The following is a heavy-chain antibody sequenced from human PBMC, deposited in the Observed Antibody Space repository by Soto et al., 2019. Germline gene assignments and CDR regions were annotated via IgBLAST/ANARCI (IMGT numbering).Heavy chain of an antibody. V-gene: IGHV3-33*01. J-gene: IGHJ6*02. CDR3: ARELVVPAALPRDYYYGMDV. CDR1: GFTFSSYG. D-gene: IGHD2-2*01. Sequence: GGSLRLSCAASGFTFSSYGMHWVRQAPGKGLEWVAVIWYDGSNKYYADSVKGRFTISRDNSKNTLYLQMNSLGAEDTAVYYCARELVVPAALPRDYYYGMDVWGQGTTVTVSS. CDR2: IWYDGSNK.